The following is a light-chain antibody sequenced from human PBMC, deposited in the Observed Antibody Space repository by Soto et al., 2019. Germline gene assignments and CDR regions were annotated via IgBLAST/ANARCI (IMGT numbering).Light chain of an antibody. CDR2: EVN. V-gene: IGLV2-14*01. CDR3: SSYTTSSTVV. CDR1: SSDVGVFHY. Sequence: QSALTLPASVSGSPGQSITLSCTGTSSDVGVFHYVSWYQQHPGKAPKLIIYEVNNRPSGVSNRFSGSKSGNTASLTISGLQAEDEADYYCSSYTTSSTVVFGGGTKLTVL. J-gene: IGLJ2*01.